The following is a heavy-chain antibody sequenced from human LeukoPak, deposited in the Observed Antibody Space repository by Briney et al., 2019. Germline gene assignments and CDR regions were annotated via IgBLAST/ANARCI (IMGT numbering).Heavy chain of an antibody. D-gene: IGHD3-3*01. CDR1: GGSISSYY. J-gene: IGHJ4*02. V-gene: IGHV4-59*01. CDR3: ARGGGWDDYYFDY. Sequence: PSETLSLTCTVSGGSISSYYWSSIRQPPGKGLEWIGYIYYSGSTNYNTSLKSRVTISVDTSKNQFSLKLSSVTAADTAVYYCARGGGWDDYYFDYWGQGTLVTVSS. CDR2: IYYSGST.